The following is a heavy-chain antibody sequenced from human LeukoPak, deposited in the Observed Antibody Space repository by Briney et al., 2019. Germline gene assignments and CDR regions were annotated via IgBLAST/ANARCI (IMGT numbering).Heavy chain of an antibody. CDR3: ASWWGVVITTPIDH. D-gene: IGHD3-22*01. Sequence: TLSLTCTVSGDSISSGSYYWSWIRQPAGKGLEWIGRTYTSGSTNYNPSLKSRVTISVGTSKNQFSLKLTSVTAADTAVYYCASWWGVVITTPIDHWGQGTLVTVSS. CDR2: TYTSGST. CDR1: GDSISSGSYY. J-gene: IGHJ4*02. V-gene: IGHV4-61*02.